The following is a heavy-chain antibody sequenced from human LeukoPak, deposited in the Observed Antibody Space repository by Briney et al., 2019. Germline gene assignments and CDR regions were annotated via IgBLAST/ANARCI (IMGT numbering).Heavy chain of an antibody. CDR3: TTWGSYRYTVVSDY. Sequence: GGSLRLSCTASGFTFGDYAMSWVRQAPGKGLERVGFIRSKAYGGTTEYAASVKGRFTIARDDSKSIAYLQMNSLKTEDTAVYYCTTWGSYRYTVVSDYWGQGTLVTVPS. V-gene: IGHV3-49*04. CDR1: GFTFGDYA. CDR2: IRSKAYGGTT. D-gene: IGHD3-16*02. J-gene: IGHJ4*02.